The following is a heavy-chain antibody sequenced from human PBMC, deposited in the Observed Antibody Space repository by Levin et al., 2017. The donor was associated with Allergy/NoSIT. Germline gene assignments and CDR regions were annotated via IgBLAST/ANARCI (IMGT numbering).Heavy chain of an antibody. CDR3: ARGEGGSGDMDV. CDR1: GGSISSGDYY. V-gene: IGHV4-30-4*01. CDR2: IYYSGST. Sequence: SETLSLTCTVSGGSISSGDYYWSWIRQPPGKGLEWIGYIYYSGSTYYNPSLKSRVTITVDTSKNQFSLKLSSVTAADTAVYYCARGEGGSGDMDVWGQGTTVTVSS. J-gene: IGHJ6*02. D-gene: IGHD2-15*01.